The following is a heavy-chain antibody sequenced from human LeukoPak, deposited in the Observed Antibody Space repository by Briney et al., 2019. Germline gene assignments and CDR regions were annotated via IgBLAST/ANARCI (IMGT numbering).Heavy chain of an antibody. CDR1: GYTFTGYY. CDR2: INPNSGGT. Sequence: ASVKVSCKASGYTFTGYYMHWVRQAPGQGLEWMGWINPNSGGTNYAQKFQGRVTMTRNTSISTAYMELGSLKSEDTAVYYCARGTSGIAVAGTSNWFDPWGQGTLVTVSS. CDR3: ARGTSGIAVAGTSNWFDP. D-gene: IGHD6-19*01. V-gene: IGHV1-2*02. J-gene: IGHJ5*02.